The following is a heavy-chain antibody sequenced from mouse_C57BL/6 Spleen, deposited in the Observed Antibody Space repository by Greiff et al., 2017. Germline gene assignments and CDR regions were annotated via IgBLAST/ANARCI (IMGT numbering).Heavy chain of an antibody. V-gene: IGHV5-4*01. D-gene: IGHD6-1*01. J-gene: IGHJ1*03. Sequence: EVKLQESGGGLVKPGGSLKLSCAASGFTFSSYAMSWVRQTPEKRLEWVATISDGGSYTYYPDNVKGRFTISRDNAKNNLYLQMSHLKSEDTAMYYCARDYARPSYWYFDVWGTGTTVTVSS. CDR1: GFTFSSYA. CDR2: ISDGGSYT. CDR3: ARDYARPSYWYFDV.